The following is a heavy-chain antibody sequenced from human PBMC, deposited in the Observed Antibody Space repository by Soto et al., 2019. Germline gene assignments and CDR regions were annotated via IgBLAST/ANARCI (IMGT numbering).Heavy chain of an antibody. CDR3: AREDFYRFDY. CDR1: GFTFTSYW. V-gene: IGHV3-7*01. J-gene: IGHJ4*02. CDR2: IKEDGSAK. Sequence: EVQLVESGGGLVQPGGSLRVSCAASGFTFTSYWMSWVRQAPGKGLEWVANIKEDGSAKYYLDSVKGRFTISRDNAKHSLYLQMNSLRADDTAVYYFAREDFYRFDYWGQGNLVTVSS.